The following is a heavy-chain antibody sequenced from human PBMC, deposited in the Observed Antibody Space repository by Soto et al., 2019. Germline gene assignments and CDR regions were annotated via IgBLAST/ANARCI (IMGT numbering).Heavy chain of an antibody. Sequence: ASVKVSCKASGYTFTGYYMHWARQAPGQGLEWMGWINPNSGGTNYAQKFQGWFTMTRDTSISTAYMELSRLRSDDTAVYYCAKDLPSYGAPYYWGQGTLVTVSS. CDR3: AKDLPSYGAPYY. J-gene: IGHJ4*02. D-gene: IGHD4-17*01. V-gene: IGHV1-2*04. CDR1: GYTFTGYY. CDR2: INPNSGGT.